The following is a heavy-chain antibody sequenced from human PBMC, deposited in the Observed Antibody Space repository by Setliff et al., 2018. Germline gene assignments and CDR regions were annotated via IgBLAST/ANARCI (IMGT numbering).Heavy chain of an antibody. J-gene: IGHJ4*02. Sequence: LSLTCAVYGGSFSGYYWSWIRQPPGKGLEWVGYMYNSGNTNYNPSLRRRVAISVDKSKNQFSLKLSSVTAADTAVYYCARRETYYNFWSGYFDYWGQGTLVTVSS. D-gene: IGHD3-3*01. V-gene: IGHV4-34*01. CDR3: ARRETYYNFWSGYFDY. CDR2: MYNSGNT. CDR1: GGSFSGYY.